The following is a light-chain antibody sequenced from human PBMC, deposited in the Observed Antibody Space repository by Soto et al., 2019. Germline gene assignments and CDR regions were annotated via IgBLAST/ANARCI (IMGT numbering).Light chain of an antibody. CDR2: AAS. V-gene: IGKV1-27*01. CDR1: QDISGF. CDR3: QKYNSAPLT. J-gene: IGKJ4*01. Sequence: DIQMTQSPSSLSASVGDRVTITCRASQDISGFLAWYQLKPAKVPKLLIYAASTLQSGVPSRFSGSGSGTDFTLTIVSLQPEDVATYYCQKYNSAPLTFGGGTKVEIK.